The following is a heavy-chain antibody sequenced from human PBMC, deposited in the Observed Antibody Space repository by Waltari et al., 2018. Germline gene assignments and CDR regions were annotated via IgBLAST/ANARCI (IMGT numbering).Heavy chain of an antibody. CDR2: IYHSGST. D-gene: IGHD2-2*01. V-gene: IGHV4-38-2*01. Sequence: QVQLQESGPGLVKPSETLSLTCAVSGYSISSGYYWGWIRQPPGKGLEWIGSIYHSGSTCDNPSLKSRVTISVDTSKNQFSLKLSSVTAADTAVYYCAGELGYCSSTSCFYFDYWGQGTLVTVSS. J-gene: IGHJ4*02. CDR1: GYSISSGYY. CDR3: AGELGYCSSTSCFYFDY.